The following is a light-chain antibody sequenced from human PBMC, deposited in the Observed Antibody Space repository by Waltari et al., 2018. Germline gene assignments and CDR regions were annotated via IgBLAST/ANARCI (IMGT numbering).Light chain of an antibody. J-gene: IGLJ2*01. CDR2: EVT. Sequence: QSALTQPPSASGSPGQSVTISCTGTSSDVGGYNYVSWYQQHPGKAPKLMISEVTKRPPGVLARFSGSKSGNTASLTVSGLQAEDEADYYCSSYAGSNNLVFGGGTKLTVL. CDR3: SSYAGSNNLV. V-gene: IGLV2-8*01. CDR1: SSDVGGYNY.